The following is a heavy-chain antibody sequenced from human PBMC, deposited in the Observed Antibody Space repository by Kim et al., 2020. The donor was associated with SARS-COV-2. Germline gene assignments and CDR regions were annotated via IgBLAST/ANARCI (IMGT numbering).Heavy chain of an antibody. CDR1: GGSISSSNW. Sequence: SETLSLTCAVSGGSISSSNWWSWVRQPPGKGLEWIGEIYHSGSTNYNPSLKRRVTISVDKSKNQFSLKLSSVTAADTAVYYCARGIAAADNDYWGQGTLVTVSS. CDR3: ARGIAAADNDY. D-gene: IGHD6-13*01. CDR2: IYHSGST. V-gene: IGHV4-4*02. J-gene: IGHJ4*02.